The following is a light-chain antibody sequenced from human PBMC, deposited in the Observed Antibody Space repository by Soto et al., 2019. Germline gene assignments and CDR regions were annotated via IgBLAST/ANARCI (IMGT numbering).Light chain of an antibody. CDR1: QSVGSN. J-gene: IGKJ5*01. CDR3: HQYDNWPIT. CDR2: GAS. V-gene: IGKV3-15*01. Sequence: EIVMTQSPATLSVSPGERATLSCRASQSVGSNLAWYQQKPGQAPRLLIYGASTRATGIPARFSGSGSGTEFTLTISSLQSEDFAVYYCHQYDNWPITFGQGTRLEIK.